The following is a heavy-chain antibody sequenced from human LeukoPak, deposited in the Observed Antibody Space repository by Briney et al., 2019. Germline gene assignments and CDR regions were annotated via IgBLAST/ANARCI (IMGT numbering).Heavy chain of an antibody. CDR2: ISSSSTYI. CDR3: ARDPRLEISGMVIGMLDY. D-gene: IGHD3-3*01. J-gene: IGHJ4*02. CDR1: GFTFSSHS. V-gene: IGHV3-21*01. Sequence: AGGSLRLSCAASGFTFSSHSMNWVRQAPGKGLEWVSYISSSSTYIYYAASVKGRFAISRDNARNSLFLQMNSLRAEDSGIYYCARDPRLEISGMVIGMLDYWGQGTLVTVSS.